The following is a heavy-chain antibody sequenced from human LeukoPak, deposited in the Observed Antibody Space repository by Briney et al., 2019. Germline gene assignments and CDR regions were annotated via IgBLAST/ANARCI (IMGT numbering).Heavy chain of an antibody. CDR1: GYTFTTFG. CDR2: INAYNGNT. J-gene: IGHJ5*02. D-gene: IGHD2-2*01. Sequence: ASVKVSCKASGYTFTTFGISWVRQAPGQGLEWMGWINAYNGNTKYAQQLQDRVTMTTDTSTSTAYMELRSLRSDDTAVYYCARVGVVLPANWFDPWDQGTLVTVSS. CDR3: ARVGVVLPANWFDP. V-gene: IGHV1-18*01.